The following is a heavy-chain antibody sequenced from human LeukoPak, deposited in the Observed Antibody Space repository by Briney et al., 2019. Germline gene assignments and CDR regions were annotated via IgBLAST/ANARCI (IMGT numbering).Heavy chain of an antibody. D-gene: IGHD2-2*01. CDR3: ARDLRRDCSTTTCYAFDY. Sequence: GGSLRLSCAVSGSIFSSYAMSWVRQAPGKGLEWVSVISGSGGLTSYADSVKGRFTISRDNSKNTLYLQMNSLRADDTAVYYCARDLRRDCSTTTCYAFDYWGQGTLVTVSS. J-gene: IGHJ4*02. CDR2: ISGSGGLT. CDR1: GSIFSSYA. V-gene: IGHV3-23*01.